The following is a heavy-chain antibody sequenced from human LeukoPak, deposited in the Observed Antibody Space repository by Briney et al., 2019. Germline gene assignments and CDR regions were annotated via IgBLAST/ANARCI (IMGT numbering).Heavy chain of an antibody. D-gene: IGHD3-10*01. J-gene: IGHJ4*02. CDR3: VKLVGVGELFWGHFLEDF. Sequence: GGSLRLSCAASGFPFSCYAMSWVRQAPGKGLEWVSAISGSGDSTYYADSVKGRFTISRDNSKNTLYLQMNSLRAEDTAVYYCVKLVGVGELFWGHFLEDFWGQGTLVTVSS. CDR2: ISGSGDST. V-gene: IGHV3-23*01. CDR1: GFPFSCYA.